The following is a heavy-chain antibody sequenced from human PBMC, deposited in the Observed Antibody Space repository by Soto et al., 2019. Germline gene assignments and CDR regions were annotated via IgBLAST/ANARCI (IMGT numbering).Heavy chain of an antibody. V-gene: IGHV4-31*03. D-gene: IGHD6-19*01. CDR2: IYYTGST. CDR1: GGSISSGGFY. CDR3: ARVVYSSGWFYLDY. J-gene: IGHJ4*02. Sequence: QVQLQESGPGLVKPSQTLSLTCTVSGGSISSGGFYWSWIRQHPGKGLEWIGYIYYTGSTYYNPSLKSRLTISVDTSKNQFSLKLSSVTAADTAVYYCARVVYSSGWFYLDYWGQGTLVTVSS.